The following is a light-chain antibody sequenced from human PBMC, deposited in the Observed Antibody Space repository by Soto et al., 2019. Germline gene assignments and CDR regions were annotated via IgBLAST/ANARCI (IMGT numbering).Light chain of an antibody. Sequence: DIQMTQSPSTLSASVGDRVTITCRASQSISPWLAWYQQKPGKAPKILIYKSSSLESGVPSRFSGSDSGTEFTLTITSLQPADFATYYCQQYKTYSQTFGQGTKLEIK. CDR2: KSS. V-gene: IGKV1-5*03. J-gene: IGKJ2*01. CDR3: QQYKTYSQT. CDR1: QSISPW.